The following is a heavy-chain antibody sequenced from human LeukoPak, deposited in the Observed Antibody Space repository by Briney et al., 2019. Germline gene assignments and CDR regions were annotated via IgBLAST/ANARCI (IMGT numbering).Heavy chain of an antibody. D-gene: IGHD2-2*01. Sequence: KDGESLKISCKGSGYRFTNYWIGWVRQMPGKGLEWMGIIYPGDSDTRYSPSFQGQVTISADKSISTANLQWSSLKASDTAMYYCARRSIREPTGMRKQEVWDYWGQGTLVTVSS. J-gene: IGHJ4*02. CDR2: IYPGDSDT. CDR1: GYRFTNYW. CDR3: ARRSIREPTGMRKQEVWDY. V-gene: IGHV5-51*01.